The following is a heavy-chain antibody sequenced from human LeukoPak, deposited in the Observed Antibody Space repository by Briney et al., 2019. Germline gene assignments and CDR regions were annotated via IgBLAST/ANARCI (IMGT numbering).Heavy chain of an antibody. CDR3: ASKRWLQSSFDY. D-gene: IGHD5-24*01. V-gene: IGHV3-74*01. CDR2: INSDGSST. Sequence: GGSLRLSCAASGFTFSSYWMHWVRQTPGKGLVWVSRINSDGSSTSYADSAKGRFTISRDNAKNTVYLQMNSLRAEDTAVYYCASKRWLQSSFDYWGQGTLVTVSS. CDR1: GFTFSSYW. J-gene: IGHJ4*02.